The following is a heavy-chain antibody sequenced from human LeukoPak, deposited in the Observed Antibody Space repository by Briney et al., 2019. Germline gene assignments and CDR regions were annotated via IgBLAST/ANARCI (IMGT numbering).Heavy chain of an antibody. CDR1: GFTFSSYA. CDR3: AKFSYCPNGVCSNFDY. D-gene: IGHD2-8*01. V-gene: IGHV3-23*01. CDR2: ISGSGGST. J-gene: IGHJ4*02. Sequence: PGGSLRLSCAASGFTFSSYAMSWVRQAPGKGLEWVSAISGSGGSTYYADSVKGRFTISRDNSKNTLYLQMNSLRAEDTAVYYCAKFSYCPNGVCSNFDYWGQGTLVTVSS.